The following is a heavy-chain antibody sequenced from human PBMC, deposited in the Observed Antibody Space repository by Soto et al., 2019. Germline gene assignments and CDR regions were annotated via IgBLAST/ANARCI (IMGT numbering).Heavy chain of an antibody. Sequence: SENLSLTCTFSGGSIISGGAYWSWNHQQPGKGLEWIVYIYYSGSTYYNLSLKSRVTISLDTSKNQFSLKLRFMSAADTAVYYCARAHVMVVAGSTFDYWGRGTLVPVSS. CDR3: ARAHVMVVAGSTFDY. CDR2: IYYSGST. J-gene: IGHJ4*01. V-gene: IGHV4-31*03. D-gene: IGHD6-19*01. CDR1: GGSIISGGAY.